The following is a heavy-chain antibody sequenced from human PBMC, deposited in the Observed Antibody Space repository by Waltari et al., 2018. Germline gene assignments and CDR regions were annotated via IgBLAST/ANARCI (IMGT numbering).Heavy chain of an antibody. V-gene: IGHV1-2*02. CDR3: ARGVIPAATNFDY. J-gene: IGHJ4*02. CDR1: GYTFTASY. Sequence: QVQLVQSGAEVKKPGASVKVSCKAPGYTFTASYMHLVRQAPGQGLDWMGWINPNSGGTNYEQKFQGRVTMTRDTSISTAYMELSRLRSDDTAVYYCARGVIPAATNFDYWGQGTLVTVSS. D-gene: IGHD2-2*01. CDR2: INPNSGGT.